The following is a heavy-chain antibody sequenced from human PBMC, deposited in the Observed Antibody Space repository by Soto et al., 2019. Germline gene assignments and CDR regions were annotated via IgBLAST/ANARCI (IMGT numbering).Heavy chain of an antibody. D-gene: IGHD1-26*01. CDR2: ISYYGTNE. CDR1: GFTLSGYV. V-gene: IGHV3-30*18. J-gene: IGHJ4*02. Sequence: GGSLRLSCEASGFTLSGYVMHWVRQAPGKGLEWVAVISYYGTNEYYEDSVKGRFTISRDNSKNTLYLQMNSLRIEDTAVYFCAKEDTSGRYSLDYWGQGAKLTVSS. CDR3: AKEDTSGRYSLDY.